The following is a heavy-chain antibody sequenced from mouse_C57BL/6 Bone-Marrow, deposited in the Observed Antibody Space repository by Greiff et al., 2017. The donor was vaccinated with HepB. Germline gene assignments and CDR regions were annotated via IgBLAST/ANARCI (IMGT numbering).Heavy chain of an antibody. D-gene: IGHD2-4*01. Sequence: QVQLQQSGAELVRPGTSVKVSCKASGYAFTNYLIEWVKQRPGQGLEWIGVINPGSGGTNYNEKFKGKATLTADKSSSTAYMQLSSLTSEDSAVYFCARYDYGAWFAYWGQGTLVTVSA. CDR2: INPGSGGT. CDR1: GYAFTNYL. J-gene: IGHJ3*01. CDR3: ARYDYGAWFAY. V-gene: IGHV1-54*01.